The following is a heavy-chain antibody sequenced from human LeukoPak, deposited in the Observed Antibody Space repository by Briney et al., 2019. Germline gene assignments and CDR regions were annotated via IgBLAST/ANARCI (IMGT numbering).Heavy chain of an antibody. J-gene: IGHJ4*02. Sequence: GESLKISCKGSGYSFTSYWIAWVRQMPGKGLEWMGIIHPGNSETTYNPSFKGHVTMSADKSISTAYLQWSSLEDTDTAKYYCARRLSTIAISAANDYWGQGTLVTVSS. CDR2: IHPGNSET. CDR3: ARRLSTIAISAANDY. CDR1: GYSFTSYW. V-gene: IGHV5-51*01. D-gene: IGHD6-13*01.